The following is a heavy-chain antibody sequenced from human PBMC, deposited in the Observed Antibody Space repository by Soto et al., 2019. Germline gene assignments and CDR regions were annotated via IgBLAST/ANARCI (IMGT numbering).Heavy chain of an antibody. CDR2: MYHSGSI. Sequence: PSETLSLTCAVSGYSISSGYYWGWIRQPPGNGLQWIGNMYHSGSIYYNPSLKSRVTISVDTSKNQFSLKLSSVTAADKAVYYCARVSYFDGSGYYYYVDYWGQGTLVTVSS. V-gene: IGHV4-38-2*01. CDR1: GYSISSGYY. CDR3: ARVSYFDGSGYYYYVDY. J-gene: IGHJ4*02. D-gene: IGHD3-22*01.